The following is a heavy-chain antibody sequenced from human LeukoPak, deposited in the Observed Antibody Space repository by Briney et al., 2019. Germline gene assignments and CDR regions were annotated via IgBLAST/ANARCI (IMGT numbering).Heavy chain of an antibody. V-gene: IGHV3-23*01. D-gene: IGHD6-13*01. CDR1: GFTFSSYA. Sequence: GGSLRLSCAASGFTFSSYAMSWVRQAPGKGLEWVSSISGSDGSTYYADSVKGRFTISRDNSKNTLYVQMNSLRAEDTAVYYCAKDRAQQLVLDFWGQGTLVTVSS. J-gene: IGHJ4*02. CDR2: ISGSDGST. CDR3: AKDRAQQLVLDF.